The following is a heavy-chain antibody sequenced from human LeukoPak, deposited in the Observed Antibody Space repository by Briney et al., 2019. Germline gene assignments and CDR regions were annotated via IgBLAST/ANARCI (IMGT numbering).Heavy chain of an antibody. CDR1: GDSISYYY. D-gene: IGHD5-18*01. Sequence: SETLSLTCTVSGDSISYYYWSWIRQPPGKGLEWIGKIYYSGNTNYNPSLKSRVTISVDTSKNQFSLKLSSVTAADTAVYYCARVRGYSYDASDFDYWGQGTLVTVSS. J-gene: IGHJ4*02. V-gene: IGHV4-59*01. CDR2: IYYSGNT. CDR3: ARVRGYSYDASDFDY.